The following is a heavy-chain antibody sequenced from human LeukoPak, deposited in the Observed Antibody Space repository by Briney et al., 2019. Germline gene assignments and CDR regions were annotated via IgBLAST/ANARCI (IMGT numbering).Heavy chain of an antibody. D-gene: IGHD2-21*02. V-gene: IGHV4-59*12. CDR2: IYYSGST. CDR1: GGSISSYY. CDR3: ARGRVSVTGYYFAMDV. J-gene: IGHJ6*02. Sequence: SETLSLTCTVSGGSISSYYWSWIRQPPGKGLEWIGYIYYSGSTNYNPSLKSRVTISVDTSKNHLSLKLSSVTAADTAVYYCARGRVSVTGYYFAMDVWGQGTTVTVSS.